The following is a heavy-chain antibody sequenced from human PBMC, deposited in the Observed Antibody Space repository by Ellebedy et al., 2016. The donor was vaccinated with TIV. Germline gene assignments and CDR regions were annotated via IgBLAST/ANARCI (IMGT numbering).Heavy chain of an antibody. CDR1: QFSFTNYW. V-gene: IGHV3-7*01. J-gene: IGHJ3*02. CDR3: ATDGSYGDYRSPAHAFEI. CDR2: INQGGSVK. Sequence: GGSLRLSCTASQFSFTNYWMSWVRQAPGKGLEWVANINQGGSVKYYVDSVRGRFTISRDNGKNSVYLQMNSLRAEDTAVYYCATDGSYGDYRSPAHAFEIWGQGTVVSVSS. D-gene: IGHD3-10*01.